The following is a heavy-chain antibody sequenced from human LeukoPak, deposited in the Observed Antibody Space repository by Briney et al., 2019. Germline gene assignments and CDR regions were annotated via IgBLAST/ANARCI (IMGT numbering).Heavy chain of an antibody. D-gene: IGHD3-22*01. CDR3: ARDRLLDSSGHSARRSSFHD. CDR2: IIPILGTA. J-gene: IGHJ4*01. CDR1: GGTFSSYA. V-gene: IGHV1-69*11. Sequence: ASVKVSCKASGGTFSSYAISWVRQAPGQGLEWMGRIIPILGTASYAQKFQGRVTITTDESTSTAYMELSSLRSEDTAVYYCARDRLLDSSGHSARRSSFHDWGHETLVTGSS.